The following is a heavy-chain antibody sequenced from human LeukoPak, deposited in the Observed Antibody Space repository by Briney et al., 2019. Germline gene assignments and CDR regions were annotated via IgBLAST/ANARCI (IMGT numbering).Heavy chain of an antibody. CDR1: GFIVSSNY. CDR2: IYADGSA. V-gene: IGHV3-66*01. J-gene: IGHJ4*02. D-gene: IGHD2-21*02. CDR3: VRDLHCGGDCSFDY. Sequence: GGSLRLSCAASGFIVSSNYMSWVRQAPGKGLEWVSIIYADGSAYYADSVRSRFTLSRDSSKSTLYLQMNSLRAEDTAVYYCVRDLHCGGDCSFDYWGQGTLVTVSS.